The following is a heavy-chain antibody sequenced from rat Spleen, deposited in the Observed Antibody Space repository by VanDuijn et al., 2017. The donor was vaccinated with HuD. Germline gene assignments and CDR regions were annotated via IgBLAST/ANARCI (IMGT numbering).Heavy chain of an antibody. CDR2: IWTAGGT. D-gene: IGHD1-2*01. CDR1: GFSLTTYN. V-gene: IGHV2-30*01. Sequence: QVQLKESGPGLVQPSQTLSLSCTVSGFSLTTYNVHWIRQPTGKGLEWMGMIWTAGGTDYNSALRSRLSISRDTSKSQVYLEMTSLQTEDTATYYCARADISAIYTDGIWGQGVMVTVSS. CDR3: ARADISAIYTDGI. J-gene: IGHJ2*01.